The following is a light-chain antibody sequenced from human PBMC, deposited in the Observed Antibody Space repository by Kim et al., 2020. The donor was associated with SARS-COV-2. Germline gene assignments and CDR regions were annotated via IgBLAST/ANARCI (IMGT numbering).Light chain of an antibody. Sequence: YLEWWVRNPGRPPQLLLYLGSIRASGVPDRFRGGGSGTDYALKISRVEAEDVGGSYCMQVRQTSFGGETKVDIK. CDR2: LGS. CDR1: Y. V-gene: IGKV2-28*01. CDR3: MQVRQTS. J-gene: IGKJ4*02.